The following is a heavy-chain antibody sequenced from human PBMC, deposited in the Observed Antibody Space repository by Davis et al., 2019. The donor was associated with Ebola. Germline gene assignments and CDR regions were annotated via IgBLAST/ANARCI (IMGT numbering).Heavy chain of an antibody. D-gene: IGHD1-20*01. V-gene: IGHV4-59*12. J-gene: IGHJ6*02. CDR2: IYYSGST. CDR3: ARDPITGTTGYYYYYGMDV. CDR1: GGSFSSYY. Sequence: SETLSLTCAVYGGSFSSYYWSWIRQPPGKGLEWIGYIYYSGSTNYNPSLKSRVTISVDTSKNQFSLKLSSVTAADTAVYYCARDPITGTTGYYYYYGMDVWGQGTTVTVSS.